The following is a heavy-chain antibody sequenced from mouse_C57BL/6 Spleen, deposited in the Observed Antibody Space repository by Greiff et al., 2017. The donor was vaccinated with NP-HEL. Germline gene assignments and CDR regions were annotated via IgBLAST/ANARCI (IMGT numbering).Heavy chain of an antibody. CDR2: LYPGDGDT. D-gene: IGHD4-1*01. Sequence: VQLQQSGPELVKPGASVKISCKASGYAFSSSWMNWVKQRPGKGLEWIGRLYPGDGDTNYNGKFKGKATLTADNSSSTAYMQLSSRTSEYSAVYFCARERTGTDYWGQSATLTVSS. CDR1: GYAFSSSW. J-gene: IGHJ2*01. V-gene: IGHV1-82*01. CDR3: ARERTGTDY.